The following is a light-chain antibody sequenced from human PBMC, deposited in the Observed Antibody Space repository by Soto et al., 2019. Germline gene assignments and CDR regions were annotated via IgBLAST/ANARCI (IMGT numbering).Light chain of an antibody. Sequence: IEMTQSPDSLAVSLGERATINCKSSQSVLYSSNNRNYLAWYQHKPGQPPKQLFYWASTRNSGVPDRFSGSGSGTDFTLTISGLQAEDVAVYYCQQYYSTPPTFGQGTKVDIK. CDR2: WAS. CDR3: QQYYSTPPT. J-gene: IGKJ1*01. V-gene: IGKV4-1*01. CDR1: QSVLYSSNNRNY.